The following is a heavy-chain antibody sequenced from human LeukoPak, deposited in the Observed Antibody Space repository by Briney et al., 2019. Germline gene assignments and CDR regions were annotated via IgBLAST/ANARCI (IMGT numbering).Heavy chain of an antibody. CDR2: INPSGGSP. D-gene: IGHD6-19*01. J-gene: IGHJ4*02. CDR1: GYTFTSYH. Sequence: ASVKVSCKASGYTFTSYHLHWVRQAPGQGLEWMGIINPSGGSPNYAQKLQGRVTMTTDTSTSTAYMELRSLRSDDTAVYYCARDWALIAVDLDYWGQGTLVTVSS. CDR3: ARDWALIAVDLDY. V-gene: IGHV1-46*01.